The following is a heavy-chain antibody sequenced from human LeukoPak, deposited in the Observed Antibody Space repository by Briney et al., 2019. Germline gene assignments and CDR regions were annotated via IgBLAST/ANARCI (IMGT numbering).Heavy chain of an antibody. D-gene: IGHD2-2*02. V-gene: IGHV4-4*07. Sequence: SETLSLTCTVSGGTLSIYYWTWIRQPAGKGLEWIGRIYNSGSTNYNPYLKSRVTISVDTSKNQFSLKLSSVTAADTAVYYCARTGYCSSASCYTASRPYYYYYMDVWGKGTTVTVSS. CDR3: ARTGYCSSASCYTASRPYYYYYMDV. J-gene: IGHJ6*03. CDR2: IYNSGST. CDR1: GGTLSIYY.